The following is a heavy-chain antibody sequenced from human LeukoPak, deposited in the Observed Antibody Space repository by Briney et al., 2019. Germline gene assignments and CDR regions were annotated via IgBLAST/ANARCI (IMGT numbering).Heavy chain of an antibody. CDR2: IVVGSGNT. V-gene: IGHV1-58*02. J-gene: IGHJ4*02. CDR1: GFTFTSSA. CDR3: ARDPEDYYGSGDRGDY. D-gene: IGHD3-10*01. Sequence: GASVKVSCKASGFTFTSSAMQWVRQARGQRLEWIGWIVVGSGNTNYAQKFQERVTITRDMSTSTAYMELSSLRSEDTAVYYCARDPEDYYGSGDRGDYWGQGTLVTVSS.